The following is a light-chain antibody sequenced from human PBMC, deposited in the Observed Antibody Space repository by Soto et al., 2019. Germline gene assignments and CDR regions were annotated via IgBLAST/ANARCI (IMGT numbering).Light chain of an antibody. V-gene: IGLV2-14*03. Sequence: QSVLTQPASVPGSPGQSITISCTGTSSDFGGYNYVSWYQQHPGKAPKLMIYDVSYRPSGVSNRFSGSKSGNTASLTVSVLQAEDEADYYCSSYASSSTPYVFGTGTKVTVL. CDR2: DVS. J-gene: IGLJ1*01. CDR1: SSDFGGYNY. CDR3: SSYASSSTPYV.